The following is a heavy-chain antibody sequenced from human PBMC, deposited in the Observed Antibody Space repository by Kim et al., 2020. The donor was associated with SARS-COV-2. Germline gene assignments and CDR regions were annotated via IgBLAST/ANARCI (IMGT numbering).Heavy chain of an antibody. Sequence: GGSLRLSCAASGFTFSSYWMHWVRQAPGKGLVCVSDISSDGSNTRYADSVKGRFTISRDNAKNTVHLQMNSLIAEDTAVYYCARSKGGGTPWSWFESWGQGTLVTVSS. CDR3: ARSKGGGTPWSWFES. J-gene: IGHJ5*01. V-gene: IGHV3-74*01. CDR2: ISSDGSNT. CDR1: GFTFSSYW. D-gene: IGHD3-16*01.